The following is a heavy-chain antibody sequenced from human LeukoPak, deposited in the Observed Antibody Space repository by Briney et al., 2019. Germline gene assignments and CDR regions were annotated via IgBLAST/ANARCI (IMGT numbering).Heavy chain of an antibody. V-gene: IGHV3-43*02. CDR3: ANGGWFDP. Sequence: QPGGSLSLSCAASGFTFDDYAMHWVRQAPGKGLEWVSLISGDGGSTYYADSVKGRFTISRDNSKNSLYLQMNSLRTEDTALYYRANGGWFDPWGQGTLVTVSS. J-gene: IGHJ5*02. CDR2: ISGDGGST. CDR1: GFTFDDYA. D-gene: IGHD4-23*01.